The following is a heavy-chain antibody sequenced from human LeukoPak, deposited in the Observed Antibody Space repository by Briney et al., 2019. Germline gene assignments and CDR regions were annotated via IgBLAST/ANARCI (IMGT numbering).Heavy chain of an antibody. CDR1: GYTFTSYA. Sequence: SVKVSCKASGYTFTSYAISWVRQAPGQGLEWMGGIIPIFGTANYAQKFQGRVTITTDESTSTAYMELSSLRSEDTAVYYCARVPCSSTSCYFVPDNWFDPWGQGTLVTVSS. CDR2: IIPIFGTA. V-gene: IGHV1-69*05. CDR3: ARVPCSSTSCYFVPDNWFDP. D-gene: IGHD2-2*01. J-gene: IGHJ5*02.